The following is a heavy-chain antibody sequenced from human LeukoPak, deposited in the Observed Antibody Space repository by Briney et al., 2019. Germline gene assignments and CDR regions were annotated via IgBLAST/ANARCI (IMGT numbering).Heavy chain of an antibody. D-gene: IGHD4-23*01. CDR3: ARGGKATVVTM. Sequence: SETLSLTCTVSGGAINSYYWSWIRQPAGKGLEWIGRIYSSGSTNYNPSLKSRVSMSVDTSKNQFSLKLTSVTAADTAVYYCARGGKATVVTMWGQGILVTVSS. J-gene: IGHJ4*02. CDR1: GGAINSYY. CDR2: IYSSGST. V-gene: IGHV4-4*07.